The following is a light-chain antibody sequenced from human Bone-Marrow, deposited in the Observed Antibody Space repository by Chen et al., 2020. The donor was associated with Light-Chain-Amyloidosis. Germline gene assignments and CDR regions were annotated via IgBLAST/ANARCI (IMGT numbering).Light chain of an antibody. CDR3: SADAGSRTFAV. V-gene: IGLV2-23*02. CDR1: SSDVGSYNL. Sequence: QSALTQPASVSGSPGQSITISCTGTSSDVGSYNLVFWYQQHPGNAPKIMIDEFSTRTSEVYNRLAGSKTGNTASLTISGLQAWNEAACRCSADAGSRTFAVCGRGTKMTVL. CDR2: EFS. J-gene: IGLJ3*02.